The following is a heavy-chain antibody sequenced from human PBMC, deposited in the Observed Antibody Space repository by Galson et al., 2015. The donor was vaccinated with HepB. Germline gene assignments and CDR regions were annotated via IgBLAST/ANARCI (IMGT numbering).Heavy chain of an antibody. CDR3: AKANYPGYCSGERSGNCFPLYNFDC. J-gene: IGHJ4*02. D-gene: IGHD2-15*01. Sequence: SLRLSCAASGFTFSNYALNWVRQGPGKRLEWVAAISGSGATTYYAGSVKGRFTISRDNSKNTLHLEMNSLRADDTAVYYYAKANYPGYCSGERSGNCFPLYNFDCWGQGTLVTASS. CDR1: GFTFSNYA. V-gene: IGHV3-23*01. CDR2: ISGSGATT.